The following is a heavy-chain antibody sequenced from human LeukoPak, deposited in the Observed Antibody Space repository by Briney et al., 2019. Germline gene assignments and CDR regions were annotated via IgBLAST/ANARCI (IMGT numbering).Heavy chain of an antibody. D-gene: IGHD3-22*01. CDR1: GGSISSGSYY. CDR2: IHSSGST. CDR3: ARGSGYDTSGDYYAFDY. V-gene: IGHV4-61*02. J-gene: IGHJ4*02. Sequence: PSQTLSLTCTVPGGSISSGSYYWSWIRQPAGKGLEWVGRIHSSGSTNYNPSLKSRVTISVDTSKNQFSLKLSSVTAADTAVYYCARGSGYDTSGDYYAFDYWGQGTLVTVSS.